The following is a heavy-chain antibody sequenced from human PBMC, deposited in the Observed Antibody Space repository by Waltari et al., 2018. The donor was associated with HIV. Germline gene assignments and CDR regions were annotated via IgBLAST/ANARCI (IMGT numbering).Heavy chain of an antibody. V-gene: IGHV4-39*01. CDR2: IYYSGTA. CDR1: AASIIISSSY. Sequence: QLHLQESGPGLVKPSETLSPPCSFLAASIIISSSYWAWIRQPPGKGLEWIGAIYYSGTAYYNPSVKSRVSASLDASKNELSLKLTSVTATDTALYYCARLRFHSLYYFDSWGPGILVTVSS. CDR3: ARLRFHSLYYFDS. D-gene: IGHD3-16*01. J-gene: IGHJ4*02.